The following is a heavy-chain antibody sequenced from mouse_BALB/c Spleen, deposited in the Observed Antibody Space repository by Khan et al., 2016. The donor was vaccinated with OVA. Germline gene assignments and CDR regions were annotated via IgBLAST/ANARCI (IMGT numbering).Heavy chain of an antibody. D-gene: IGHD1-1*02. V-gene: IGHV1S41*01. CDR1: GYTFTSYW. CDR2: IGPGSSNA. Sequence: DLVKPGASVKLSCKASGYTFTSYWINWIQQRPGQGLEWIGRIGPGSSNAYSNDMFKDKATLTVDTSSNTAYIQLSSLSSEDSAVYFCARENYYCGSCYAIAYWGQGTSVTVSA. CDR3: ARENYYCGSCYAIAY. J-gene: IGHJ4*01.